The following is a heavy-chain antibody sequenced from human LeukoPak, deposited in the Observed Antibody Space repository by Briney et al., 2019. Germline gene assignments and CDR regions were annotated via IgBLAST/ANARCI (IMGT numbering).Heavy chain of an antibody. CDR2: IYYSGST. Sequence: PSETLSLTCTVSGGSISSGGYYWSWIRQHPGKGLEWIGYIYYSGSTNYNPSLKSRVTISVDTSKNQFSLKLSSVTAADTAVYYCATIFGVVPAEYFQHWGQGTLVTVSS. J-gene: IGHJ1*01. CDR1: GGSISSGGYY. D-gene: IGHD3-3*01. CDR3: ATIFGVVPAEYFQH. V-gene: IGHV4-61*08.